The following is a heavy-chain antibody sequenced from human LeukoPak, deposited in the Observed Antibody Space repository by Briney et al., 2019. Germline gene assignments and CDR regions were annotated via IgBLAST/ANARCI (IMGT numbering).Heavy chain of an antibody. Sequence: ASVKVSCKASGYTFTSYGIIWVRQAPGQGLEWMGWISAYNGNTNYAQKLQGRVTMTRNTSISTAYMELSSLRSEDTAVYYCARGNLRGSPLPGYWGQGTLVTVSS. J-gene: IGHJ4*02. CDR1: GYTFTSYG. CDR2: ISAYNGNT. D-gene: IGHD1-26*01. CDR3: ARGNLRGSPLPGY. V-gene: IGHV1-18*01.